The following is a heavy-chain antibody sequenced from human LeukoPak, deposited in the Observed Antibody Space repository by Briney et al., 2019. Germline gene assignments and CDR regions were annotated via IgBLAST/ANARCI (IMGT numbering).Heavy chain of an antibody. D-gene: IGHD1-7*01. CDR2: VSSSGTYI. CDR1: GFTFSNYA. V-gene: IGHV3-21*01. Sequence: GGSLRLPCVASGFTFSNYAMNWVRQAPGKGLEWVSSVSSSGTYIYYADTDSVKGRFTISRDNAKNSVYLQMNSLRVEDTALYYYARGNGNYRYYFDYWGQGTLVTVSS. J-gene: IGHJ4*02. CDR3: ARGNGNYRYYFDY.